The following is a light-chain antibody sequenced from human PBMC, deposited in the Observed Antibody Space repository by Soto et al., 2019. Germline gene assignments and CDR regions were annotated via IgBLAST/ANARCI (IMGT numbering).Light chain of an antibody. CDR1: QSVSSN. J-gene: IGKJ5*01. CDR2: GAS. Sequence: IVMSPCPATLSVSPGEGVTLSCSASQSVSSNLAWYQPRPGQAPRLIIYGASTRATGIPARFSGSVSGTEFTLTIISRVPADEAFLNSRYRNNWSPCTFGQGTRLEIK. V-gene: IGKV3-15*01. CDR3: RYRNNWSPCT.